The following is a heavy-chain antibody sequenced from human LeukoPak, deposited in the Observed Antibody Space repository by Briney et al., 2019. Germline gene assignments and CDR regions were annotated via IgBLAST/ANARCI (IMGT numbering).Heavy chain of an antibody. Sequence: GGSLRLSCAASGFTFSSYAMTWVRQAPGKGLEWVSTISSSGSTIYYADSVKGRFIISRDNAKTSLYLQMNSLRAEDTAVYYCARDLSGVAGYTYGRGIDYWGQGTLVTVSS. CDR3: ARDLSGVAGYTYGRGIDY. V-gene: IGHV3-48*04. CDR1: GFTFSSYA. CDR2: ISSSGSTI. J-gene: IGHJ4*02. D-gene: IGHD5-18*01.